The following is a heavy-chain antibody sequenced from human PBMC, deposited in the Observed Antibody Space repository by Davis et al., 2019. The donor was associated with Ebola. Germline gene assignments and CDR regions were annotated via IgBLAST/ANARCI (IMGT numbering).Heavy chain of an antibody. J-gene: IGHJ3*02. CDR3: AKVDMNTIRMLDRGVGAFDI. CDR1: GGTFSSYA. CDR2: IIPILGIA. V-gene: IGHV1-69*04. Sequence: AASVKVSCKASGGTFSSYAISWVRQAPGQGLEWMGRIIPILGIANYAQKFQGRVTITADESTTTAYMELSSLRSEDTALYHCAKVDMNTIRMLDRGVGAFDIWGQGTMVTVSS. D-gene: IGHD5-24*01.